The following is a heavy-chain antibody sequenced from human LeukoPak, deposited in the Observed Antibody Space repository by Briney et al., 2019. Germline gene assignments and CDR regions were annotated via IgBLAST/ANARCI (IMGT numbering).Heavy chain of an antibody. J-gene: IGHJ3*02. CDR2: INPNSGGT. Sequence: ASVTVSCKASGYTFTGYYMHWVRQAPGQGLEWMGWINPNSGGTNYAQKFQGRVTMTRDTSISTAYMELSRLRSDDTAVYYCARGLTSYYYDSSGYHRDAFDIWGQGTMVTVSS. CDR1: GYTFTGYY. CDR3: ARGLTSYYYDSSGYHRDAFDI. V-gene: IGHV1-2*02. D-gene: IGHD3-22*01.